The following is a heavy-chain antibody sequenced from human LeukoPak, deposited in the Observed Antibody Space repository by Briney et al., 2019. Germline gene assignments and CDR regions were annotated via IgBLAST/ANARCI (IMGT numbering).Heavy chain of an antibody. CDR1: GGTFSSYA. Sequence: SVKVSCKASGGTFSSYAISWVRQAPGQGLEWRGRIIPIFGTANYAQKFQGRVTITTDESTSTAYMELSSLRSEDTAVYYCARKQYSGYDGSDAFDIWGQGTMVTVSS. CDR3: ARKQYSGYDGSDAFDI. V-gene: IGHV1-69*05. CDR2: IIPIFGTA. D-gene: IGHD5-12*01. J-gene: IGHJ3*02.